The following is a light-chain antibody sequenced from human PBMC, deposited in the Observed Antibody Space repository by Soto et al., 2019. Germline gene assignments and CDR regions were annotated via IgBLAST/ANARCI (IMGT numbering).Light chain of an antibody. CDR1: QSVSSN. CDR3: QQYNNWPLGT. J-gene: IGKJ1*01. V-gene: IGKV3-15*01. CDR2: GAS. Sequence: EIVMTQSPATLSVSPGERATLSCWASQSVSSNLAWYQQKSGQAPRLLMYGASTRATGIPARFSGSGSGTEFTLTISSLQSEDFAVYYCQQYNNWPLGTFGQGTKVDI.